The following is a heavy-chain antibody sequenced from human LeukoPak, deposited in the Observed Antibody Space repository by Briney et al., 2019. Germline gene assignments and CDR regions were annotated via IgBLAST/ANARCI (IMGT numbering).Heavy chain of an antibody. J-gene: IGHJ3*02. Sequence: ASVKVSCKASGYTFTSYGISWVRQAPGQGLEWTGWISAYNGNTNYAQKLQGRVTMTTDTSTSTAYMELRSLRSDDTAVYYCARDLTVYYDSSGYQLDAFDIWGQGTMVTVSS. CDR1: GYTFTSYG. D-gene: IGHD3-22*01. V-gene: IGHV1-18*01. CDR3: ARDLTVYYDSSGYQLDAFDI. CDR2: ISAYNGNT.